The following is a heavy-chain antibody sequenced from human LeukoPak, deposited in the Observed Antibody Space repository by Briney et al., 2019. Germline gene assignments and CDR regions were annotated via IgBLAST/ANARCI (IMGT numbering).Heavy chain of an antibody. V-gene: IGHV4-59*01. J-gene: IGHJ6*02. Sequence: SETLSLTCTVSGGSISSYYWSWIRQPPGKGLEWIGYIYYSGSTNYNPSLKSRVTISVDTSKNQFSLKLSSVTAADTAVYYCARDPVAVAGPSDGMDVWGQGTTVTVSS. CDR3: ARDPVAVAGPSDGMDV. D-gene: IGHD6-19*01. CDR1: GGSISSYY. CDR2: IYYSGST.